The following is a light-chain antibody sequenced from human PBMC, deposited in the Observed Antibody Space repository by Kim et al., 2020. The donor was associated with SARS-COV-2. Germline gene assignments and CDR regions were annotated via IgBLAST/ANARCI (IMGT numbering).Light chain of an antibody. CDR2: DAS. CDR3: QQRSSWPPT. J-gene: IGKJ5*01. V-gene: IGKV3-11*01. Sequence: LSPGERATLSCRARHSIGNSLAWYQQKPGQTPRLLIHDASNGATDIPARFSGSGSGTDFTLTISSLEPEDFAVYFCQQRSSWPPTFGQGTRLEIK. CDR1: HSIGNS.